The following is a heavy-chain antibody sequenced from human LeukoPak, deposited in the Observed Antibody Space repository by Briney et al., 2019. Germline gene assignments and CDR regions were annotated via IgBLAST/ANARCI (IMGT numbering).Heavy chain of an antibody. CDR2: IDHSGST. V-gene: IGHV4-34*01. CDR1: GGSFSGYY. J-gene: IGHJ3*02. Sequence: PSETLSLTCAVNGGSFSGYYWSWIRQPPGKGLEWIGEIDHSGSTNYNPSLKSRVATSVDTSKNQFSLKLSSVTAADTAVYYCARVVPSGAFDIWGQGTMVTVSS. CDR3: ARVVPSGAFDI.